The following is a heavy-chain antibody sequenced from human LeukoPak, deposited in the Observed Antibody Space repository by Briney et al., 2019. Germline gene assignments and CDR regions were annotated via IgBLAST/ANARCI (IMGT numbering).Heavy chain of an antibody. CDR2: IIPIFGTA. D-gene: IGHD3-3*01. CDR1: GGTFSSYA. V-gene: IGHV1-69*13. CDR3: ARGPGTGVVNFYYYYGMDV. J-gene: IGHJ6*02. Sequence: ASVKVSCKASGGTFSSYAISWVRQAPGQGLEWMGGIIPIFGTANYAQKFQGRVTITADESTSTAYMELSSLRSEDTAVYYCARGPGTGVVNFYYYYGMDVWGQGTTVTVSS.